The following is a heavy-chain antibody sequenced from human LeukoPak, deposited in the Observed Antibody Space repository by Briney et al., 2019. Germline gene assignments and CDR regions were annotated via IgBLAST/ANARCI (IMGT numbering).Heavy chain of an antibody. V-gene: IGHV3-30*14. D-gene: IGHD1-1*01. CDR3: AILNDPFDY. CDR1: GFTFSSYA. Sequence: GRSLRLSCAASGFTFSSYAMHWVRQAPGKGLEWVAVISYDGSNKYYADSVKGRFTISRDNSKNTLYLQMNSLRAEDTAVYYCAILNDPFDYWGQGTLVTVSS. CDR2: ISYDGSNK. J-gene: IGHJ4*02.